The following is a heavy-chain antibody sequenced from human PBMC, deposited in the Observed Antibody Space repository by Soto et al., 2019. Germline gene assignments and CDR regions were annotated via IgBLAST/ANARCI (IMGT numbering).Heavy chain of an antibody. D-gene: IGHD2-8*01. V-gene: IGHV3-33*01. CDR2: IWYDGSNK. J-gene: IGHJ6*02. CDR1: GFTFSSYG. CDR3: ARDRCTNGVCPEGAYYGMDV. Sequence: GGSLRLSCAASGFTFSSYGMHWVRQAPGKGLEWVAVIWYDGSNKYYADSVKGRFTISRDNSKNTLYLQMNSLRAEDTAVYYCARDRCTNGVCPEGAYYGMDVWGQGTTVTVSS.